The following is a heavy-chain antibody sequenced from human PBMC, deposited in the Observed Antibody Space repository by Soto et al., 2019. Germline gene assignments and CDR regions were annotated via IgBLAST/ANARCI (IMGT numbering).Heavy chain of an antibody. Sequence: LDTVSLTCEVSGYSIRSGYYWDWIRQSTGKGLEWIGSIYQVGCTYYNPSLKSRVAISIDASRIQLSLKLSFVTAADTAVYYFARDGGRYGYYYDHSGYFYLDYSCRGTLVTFSS. CDR3: ARDGGRYGYYYDHSGYFYLDY. V-gene: IGHV4-38-2*01. D-gene: IGHD3-22*01. J-gene: IGHJ4*02. CDR2: IYQVGCT. CDR1: GYSIRSGYY.